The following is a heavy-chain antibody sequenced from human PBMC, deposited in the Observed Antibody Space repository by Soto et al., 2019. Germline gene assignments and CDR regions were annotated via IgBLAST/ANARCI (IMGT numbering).Heavy chain of an antibody. V-gene: IGHV1-2*02. Sequence: ASVKVSCKASGDTFTANFLHWVRQAPGQQFEWMGWINPKSGGTKYPQNFQGRVTMTRDTSLSTVYMELRSLRSDDTAVYYCARVVPGAEAWFGPWGQGTLVTVSS. CDR3: ARVVPGAEAWFGP. CDR1: GDTFTANF. CDR2: INPKSGGT. J-gene: IGHJ5*02. D-gene: IGHD2-2*01.